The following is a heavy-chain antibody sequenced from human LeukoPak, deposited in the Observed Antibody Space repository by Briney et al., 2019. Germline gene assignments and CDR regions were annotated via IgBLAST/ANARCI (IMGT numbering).Heavy chain of an antibody. CDR1: GYTFTAYH. J-gene: IGHJ4*02. CDR3: ARSLVVRSSFDY. V-gene: IGHV1-2*02. D-gene: IGHD2-2*01. CDR2: INPNSGGT. Sequence: GASVKVSCKASGYTFTAYHIHWVRQAPGQGLEWMGWINPNSGGTNYAQKFQGRVTMTRDTSISTAYMELSRLRSDDTAVYYCARSLVVRSSFDYWGQGTLVTVSS.